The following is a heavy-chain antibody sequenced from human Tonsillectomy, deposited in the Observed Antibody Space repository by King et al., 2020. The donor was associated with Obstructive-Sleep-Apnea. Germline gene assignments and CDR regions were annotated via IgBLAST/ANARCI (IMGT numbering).Heavy chain of an antibody. CDR2: IYYSGST. Sequence: QLQESGPGLVKPSETLSLTCTVSGGSISSSSYYWGWIRQPPGKGLEWIGSIYYSGSTYYNPSLKSRFTISVDTSKNQFSLKLSSVTAADTAVYYCASACYGGKKEFDYGGQGTLVTVSA. CDR1: GGSISSSSYY. J-gene: IGHJ4*02. CDR3: ASACYGGKKEFDY. D-gene: IGHD4-23*01. V-gene: IGHV4-39*07.